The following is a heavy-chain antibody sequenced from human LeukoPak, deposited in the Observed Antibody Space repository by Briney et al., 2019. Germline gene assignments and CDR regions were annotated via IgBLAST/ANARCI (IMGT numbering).Heavy chain of an antibody. D-gene: IGHD5-24*01. J-gene: IGHJ3*02. CDR3: ARSMATYAFDI. Sequence: GASVKVSCKASGYTFTSYYMHWVRQAPGQGLEWMGIINPSGGSTSYAQKFQGRVTMTRDTSTSTVYMELSGLRSEDTAVYYCARSMATYAFDIWGQGTMVTVSS. CDR2: INPSGGST. V-gene: IGHV1-46*01. CDR1: GYTFTSYY.